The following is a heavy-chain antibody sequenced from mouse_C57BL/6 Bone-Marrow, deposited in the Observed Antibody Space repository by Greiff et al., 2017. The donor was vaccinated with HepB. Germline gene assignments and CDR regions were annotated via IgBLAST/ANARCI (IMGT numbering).Heavy chain of an antibody. J-gene: IGHJ4*01. V-gene: IGHV1-47*01. Sequence: VKLVESGAELVKPGASVKMSCKASGYTFTTYPIEWMKQNHGKSLEWIGNFHPYNDDTKYNEKFKGKATLTVEKSSSTVYLELSRLTSDDSAVYYCARGGYYYGDYYAMDYWGQGTSVTVSS. CDR3: ARGGYYYGDYYAMDY. D-gene: IGHD1-1*01. CDR2: FHPYNDDT. CDR1: GYTFTTYP.